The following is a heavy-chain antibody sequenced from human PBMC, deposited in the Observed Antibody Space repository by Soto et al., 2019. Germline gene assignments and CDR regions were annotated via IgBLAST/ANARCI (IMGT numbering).Heavy chain of an antibody. CDR3: ARGRVVGAPDAFDI. J-gene: IGHJ3*02. V-gene: IGHV1-69*13. Sequence: ASVKVSCKASGGTFSSYAISWVRQAPGQGLEWMGGIIPIFGTANYAQKFQGRVTITADESTSTAYMELSSLRSEDTAVYYCARGRVVGAPDAFDIWGQGTMVTVSS. CDR2: IIPIFGTA. CDR1: GGTFSSYA. D-gene: IGHD1-26*01.